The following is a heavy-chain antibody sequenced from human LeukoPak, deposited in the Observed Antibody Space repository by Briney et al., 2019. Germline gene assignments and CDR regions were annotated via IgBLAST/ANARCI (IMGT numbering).Heavy chain of an antibody. Sequence: GGSLRLSCAASGFTFSTYGMDWARQAPGKGLEWVAVISYDGSNKYYADSVKGRFTISRDNSKNTLYLQMNSLRAEDTAMYYCAKDKFGGGIKTGTFDYWGQGTLVTVSS. CDR1: GFTFSTYG. D-gene: IGHD3-16*01. CDR2: ISYDGSNK. V-gene: IGHV3-30*18. J-gene: IGHJ4*02. CDR3: AKDKFGGGIKTGTFDY.